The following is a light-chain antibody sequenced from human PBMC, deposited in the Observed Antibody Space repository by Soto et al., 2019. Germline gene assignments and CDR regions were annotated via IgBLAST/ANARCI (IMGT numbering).Light chain of an antibody. V-gene: IGKV3-11*01. CDR2: DAS. CDR3: QQRSDCPLT. CDR1: QSVTTY. Sequence: EIVLTQSPATLSLSPGESATLSCRASQSVTTYLAWYQQKPGQAPRLLIYDASRRATGIPARFTGSGSGTDFTLTISSLEPEDFAVYHCQQRSDCPLTFGGGTKVEIK. J-gene: IGKJ4*01.